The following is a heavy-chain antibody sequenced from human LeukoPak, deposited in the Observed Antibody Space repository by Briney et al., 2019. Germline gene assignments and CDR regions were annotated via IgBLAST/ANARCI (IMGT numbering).Heavy chain of an antibody. D-gene: IGHD5-24*01. J-gene: IGHJ4*02. Sequence: PGGSLRLSCVASGFTFRSYWMHWVRQDPGKGLVWVSRISSDGSSPNYADSVKGRFTISRDNAKNTLYLQMNSLRAEDTALYYCARGLYGHSIDYWGQGTLVTVSS. CDR3: ARGLYGHSIDY. CDR2: ISSDGSSP. V-gene: IGHV3-74*01. CDR1: GFTFRSYW.